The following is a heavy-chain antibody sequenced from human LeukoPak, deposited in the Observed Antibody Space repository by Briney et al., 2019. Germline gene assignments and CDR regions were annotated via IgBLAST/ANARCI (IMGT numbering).Heavy chain of an antibody. CDR1: GGSFSGYY. Sequence: PSETLSLTCAVYGGSFSGYYWSWIRQPPGKGLEWIGEINHSGSTSYNPSLKSRVTISVDTSKNQFSLKLSSVTAADTAVYYCARDSVIFRDAFDIWGQGTMVTVSS. CDR3: ARDSVIFRDAFDI. J-gene: IGHJ3*02. D-gene: IGHD2/OR15-2a*01. V-gene: IGHV4-34*01. CDR2: INHSGST.